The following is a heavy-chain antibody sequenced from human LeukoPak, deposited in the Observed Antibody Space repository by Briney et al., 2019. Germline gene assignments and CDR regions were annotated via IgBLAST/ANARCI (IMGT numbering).Heavy chain of an antibody. CDR3: AKTGQRVLRYFDWPRLWGYYYYGMDV. Sequence: ASVTVSCKASGYTFTSYDINWVRQAAGQGLEWMGWMNPNSGNTGYAQKFQGRVTMTRNTSISTAYMELSSLRSEDTAVYYCAKTGQRVLRYFDWPRLWGYYYYGMDVWGQGTTVTVSS. CDR1: GYTFTSYD. V-gene: IGHV1-8*01. CDR2: MNPNSGNT. J-gene: IGHJ6*02. D-gene: IGHD3-9*01.